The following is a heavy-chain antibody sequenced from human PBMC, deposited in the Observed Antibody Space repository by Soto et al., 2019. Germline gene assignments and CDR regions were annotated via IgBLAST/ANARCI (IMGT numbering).Heavy chain of an antibody. Sequence: GGSLRLSCAASGFTFDDYTMHWVRQAPGKGLEWVSLISWDGSSTYYADSVKGRFTISRDNAKNTLYLQMNSLRTEDTAVYYCVVPAASLDAFDIWGQGTMVTVSS. V-gene: IGHV3-43*01. CDR2: ISWDGSST. CDR3: VVPAASLDAFDI. J-gene: IGHJ3*02. CDR1: GFTFDDYT. D-gene: IGHD2-2*01.